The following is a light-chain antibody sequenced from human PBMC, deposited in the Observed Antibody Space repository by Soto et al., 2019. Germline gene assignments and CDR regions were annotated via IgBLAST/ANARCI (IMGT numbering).Light chain of an antibody. Sequence: EIVMTQSPATLSVSPGERANLSCGASQSVSSNLAWYQQKPGQSPRLLIYGASTRATGVPARFSGSGSGTEFTLTISSLQSEDFAIYYCHQYNNWPPITFGQGTRLEIK. V-gene: IGKV3-15*01. J-gene: IGKJ5*01. CDR2: GAS. CDR1: QSVSSN. CDR3: HQYNNWPPIT.